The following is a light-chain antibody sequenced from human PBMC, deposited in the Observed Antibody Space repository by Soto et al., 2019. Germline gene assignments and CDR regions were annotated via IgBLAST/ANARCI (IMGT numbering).Light chain of an antibody. CDR3: QQSYSVPWT. J-gene: IGKJ1*01. V-gene: IGKV1-39*01. CDR1: QSIGNY. Sequence: DLQMTQSPSSLSASVGDRVTITCRASQSIGNYLNWYQFKPGKAPKLLLYAVSTLHSGVPSRFSGSGSGTDFTLTISSLQPEDFATYYCQQSYSVPWTFGQGTKVEIK. CDR2: AVS.